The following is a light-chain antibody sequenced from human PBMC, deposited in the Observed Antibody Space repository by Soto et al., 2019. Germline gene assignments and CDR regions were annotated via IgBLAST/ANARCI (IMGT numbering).Light chain of an antibody. V-gene: IGLV2-14*01. CDR1: SSDVGGYNY. CDR3: SSYTSSSTVV. CDR2: DVS. J-gene: IGLJ2*01. Sequence: QSALTQPASVSGSPGQSINISCTGTSSDVGGYNYVSWYQQHPGKAPKLMMYDVSNRPSGVSNRFSGSKSGNTASLTISGLQAEYEADYYCSSYTSSSTVVFGGGTKLTVL.